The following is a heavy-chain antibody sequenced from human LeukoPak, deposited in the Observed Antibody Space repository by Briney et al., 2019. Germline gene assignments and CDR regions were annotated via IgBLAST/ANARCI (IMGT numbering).Heavy chain of an antibody. CDR1: GDSSYNSVYS. CDR2: IDYSGST. Sequence: SETLSLTCTVSGDSSYNSVYSWGWIRQPPGKGLEWIGSIDYSGSTYYNPSLKSRATISIDTSKNQFSLKLSSVTATDTAVYYCARLPRLVVIAIKGYYFDYWGQGTLVTVSS. J-gene: IGHJ4*02. CDR3: ARLPRLVVIAIKGYYFDY. V-gene: IGHV4-39*01. D-gene: IGHD2-21*01.